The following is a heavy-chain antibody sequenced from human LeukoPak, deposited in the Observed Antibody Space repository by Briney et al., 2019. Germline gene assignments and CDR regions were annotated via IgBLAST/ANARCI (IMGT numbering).Heavy chain of an antibody. J-gene: IGHJ4*02. CDR3: ALRGYYDSSGYLLDY. D-gene: IGHD3-22*01. CDR2: IYHSGST. CDR1: GGSISSGGYS. V-gene: IGHV4-30-2*01. Sequence: SETLSLTCAVSGGSISSGGYSWSWIRRPPGKGLEWIGYIYHSGSTYYNPSLKSRVTISVDRSKNQFSLKLSSVTAADTAVYYCALRGYYDSSGYLLDYWGQGTLVTVSS.